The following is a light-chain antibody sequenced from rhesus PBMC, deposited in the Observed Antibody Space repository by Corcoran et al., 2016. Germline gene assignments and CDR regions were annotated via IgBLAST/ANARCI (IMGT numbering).Light chain of an antibody. CDR1: QSVSSY. CDR3: YQHSSGYS. Sequence: QVILTQSPATLSLSPGERATLSCRASQSVSSYLAWYQQKPGQAPRLLIYGAASRATGIPDRFGCSGDGTDFKLTISSLEPEDVGVYHCYQHSSGYSFGQGTKVEIK. V-gene: IGKV3-10*01. J-gene: IGKJ2*01. CDR2: GAA.